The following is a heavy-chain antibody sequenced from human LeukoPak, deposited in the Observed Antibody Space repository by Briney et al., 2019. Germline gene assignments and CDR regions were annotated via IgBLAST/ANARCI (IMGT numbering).Heavy chain of an antibody. CDR2: ISSSGSTI. CDR3: ARDATVTTPIDYYYYDMDV. J-gene: IGHJ6*02. Sequence: GSLRLSCAASGFTFSSYEMNWVRQAPGKGLEWVSYISSSGSTIYYADSVKGRFTISRDNAKNSLYLQMNSLRAEDTAVYYCARDATVTTPIDYYYYDMDVWGQGTTVTVSS. CDR1: GFTFSSYE. V-gene: IGHV3-48*03. D-gene: IGHD4-17*01.